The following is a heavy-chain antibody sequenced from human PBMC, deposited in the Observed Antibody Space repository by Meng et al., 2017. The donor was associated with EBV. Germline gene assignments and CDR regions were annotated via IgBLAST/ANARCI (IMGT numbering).Heavy chain of an antibody. Sequence: QVRLVQSAAEVKKPGSSVKVSCKTSGGLFRYYAISWVRQAPGKGLEWLGGFLPRLGAPNYAQKFHGRVKITADESTSTHYMDLSSLRSEDTAIYYCASESGRGYTPDYWGQGTLVTVSS. CDR1: GGLFRYYA. CDR2: FLPRLGAP. V-gene: IGHV1-69*01. D-gene: IGHD3-10*01. J-gene: IGHJ4*02. CDR3: ASESGRGYTPDY.